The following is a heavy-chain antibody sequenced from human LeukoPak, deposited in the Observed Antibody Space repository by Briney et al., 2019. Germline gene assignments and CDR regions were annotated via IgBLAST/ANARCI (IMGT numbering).Heavy chain of an antibody. J-gene: IGHJ4*02. D-gene: IGHD6-13*01. CDR2: IRSKANSYAT. Sequence: GGSLRLSCAASGFTFSGSAMHWVRQASGKGLEWVGRIRSKANSYATAYAASVKGRFTISRDDSKNTAYLQMNSLKTEDTAVYYCTRHRRMDSSSWGTEFDYWGQGTLVTVSS. CDR1: GFTFSGSA. CDR3: TRHRRMDSSSWGTEFDY. V-gene: IGHV3-73*01.